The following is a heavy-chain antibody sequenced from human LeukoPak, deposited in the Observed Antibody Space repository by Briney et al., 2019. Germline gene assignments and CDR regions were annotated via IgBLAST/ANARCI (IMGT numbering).Heavy chain of an antibody. CDR1: GFTFDDYA. D-gene: IGHD1-7*01. CDR2: ISWNSGSI. J-gene: IGHJ4*02. CDR3: AKGDYNWNYAYFDY. Sequence: GGSLRLSCAGSGFTFDDYAMHWVRQAPGKGLEWVSGISWNSGSIGYADSVKGRFTISRDNAKNSLYLQMNSLRAEDMALYYCAKGDYNWNYAYFDYWGQGTLVTVSS. V-gene: IGHV3-9*03.